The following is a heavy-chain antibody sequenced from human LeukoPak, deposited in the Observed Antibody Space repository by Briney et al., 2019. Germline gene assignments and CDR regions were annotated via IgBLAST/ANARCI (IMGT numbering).Heavy chain of an antibody. CDR2: IFYSGST. CDR3: ARGVAAAGDFDY. V-gene: IGHV4-59*12. CDR1: GGSISSYY. J-gene: IGHJ4*02. D-gene: IGHD6-13*01. Sequence: SQTLSLTCTVSGGSISSYYWSWIRQPPGKGLEWIGYIFYSGSTNYNPSLKSRVTISVDTSKNQFSLKLSSVTAADTAVYYCARGVAAAGDFDYWGQGTLVTVSS.